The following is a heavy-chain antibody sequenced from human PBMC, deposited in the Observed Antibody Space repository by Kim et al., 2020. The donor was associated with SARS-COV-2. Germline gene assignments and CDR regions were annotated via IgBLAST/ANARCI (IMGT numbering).Heavy chain of an antibody. J-gene: IGHJ6*03. Sequence: GGSLRLSCAASGFTFSSYSMNWVRQAPGKGLEWVSSISSSSSYIYYADSVKGRFTISRDNAKNSLYLQMNSLRAEDTAVYYCARVLLPGYDFWSGYYNDYYYYYMDVWGKGTTVTVSS. V-gene: IGHV3-21*01. CDR3: ARVLLPGYDFWSGYYNDYYYYYMDV. CDR1: GFTFSSYS. D-gene: IGHD3-3*01. CDR2: ISSSSSYI.